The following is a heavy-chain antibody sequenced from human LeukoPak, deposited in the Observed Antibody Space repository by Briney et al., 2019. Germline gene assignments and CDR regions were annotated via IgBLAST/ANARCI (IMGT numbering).Heavy chain of an antibody. J-gene: IGHJ4*02. D-gene: IGHD6-13*01. V-gene: IGHV5-51*01. CDR2: IYVCDSDT. CDR1: GYRFISFC. CDR3: MATYTSRTGFDY. Sequence: PGESLNSPCKALGYRFISFCIAWVRQIPGKGLDGVGIIYVCDSDTKYSPSFQGQVTIPVHKSRRTAYLQWSSLKASDTARYYFMATYTSRTGFDYWGEGTLVTASS.